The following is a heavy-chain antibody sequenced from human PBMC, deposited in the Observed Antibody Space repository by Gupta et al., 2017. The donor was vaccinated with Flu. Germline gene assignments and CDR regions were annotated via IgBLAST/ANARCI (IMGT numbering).Heavy chain of an antibody. CDR3: AKDDHCSSSRCFPPYRHYFMDV. Sequence: RQAPVKVLEWVAHSSSDGREMEDTYSVKGRFTVSRDNSQNTVYLQMNSVTPEDAAVYHWAKDDHCSSSRCFPPYRHYFMDVWGKVTTVTVSS. J-gene: IGHJ6*03. D-gene: IGHD2-2*01. V-gene: IGHV3-30*18. CDR2: SSSDGREM.